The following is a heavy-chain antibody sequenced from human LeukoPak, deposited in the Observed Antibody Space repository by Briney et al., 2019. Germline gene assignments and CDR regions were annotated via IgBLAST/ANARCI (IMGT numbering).Heavy chain of an antibody. CDR2: ISSSCSTI. J-gene: IGHJ4*02. D-gene: IGHD3-9*01. V-gene: IGHV3-48*03. CDR1: GFTFSRYK. Sequence: GGSLRLSCAASGFTFSRYKMSWGRQAPEEGLEWVSYISSSCSTIYYADSVKGRFTISRDNARDSLYLQMNSLRAEDTAVYYCARITRAFYDILTGYLFDYWGQGTLVTVSS. CDR3: ARITRAFYDILTGYLFDY.